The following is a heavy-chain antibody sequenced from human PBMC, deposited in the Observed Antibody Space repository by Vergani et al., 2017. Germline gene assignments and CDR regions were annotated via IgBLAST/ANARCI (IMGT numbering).Heavy chain of an antibody. J-gene: IGHJ6*02. CDR1: GGSISSSSYY. D-gene: IGHD3-16*02. Sequence: QLQLQESGPGLVKPSETLSLTCTVSGGSISSSSYYWGWIRQPPGKGLEWIGSIYYSGSTYYNPSLKSRVTISVDTSKNQFSLKLSSVTAADTAVYYCARLRLSDYVWGSYRYLNYYYYGMDVWGQGTTVTVSS. V-gene: IGHV4-39*01. CDR3: ARLRLSDYVWGSYRYLNYYYYGMDV. CDR2: IYYSGST.